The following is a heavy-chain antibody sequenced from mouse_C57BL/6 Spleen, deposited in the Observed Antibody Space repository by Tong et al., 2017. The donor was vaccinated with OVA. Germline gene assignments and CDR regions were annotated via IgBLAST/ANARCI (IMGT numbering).Heavy chain of an antibody. D-gene: IGHD2-1*01. CDR1: GYTFTSYW. CDR2: IHPNSGST. V-gene: IGHV1-64*01. CDR3: AREGGGNYDYFDY. J-gene: IGHJ2*01. Sequence: VQLQESGAELVRPGASVKLSCTASGYTFTSYWMHWVKQRPGQGLEWIGMIHPNSGSTNYNEKFKSKATLTVDKSSSTAYMQLSSLTSEDSAVYYCAREGGGNYDYFDYWGQGTTLTVS.